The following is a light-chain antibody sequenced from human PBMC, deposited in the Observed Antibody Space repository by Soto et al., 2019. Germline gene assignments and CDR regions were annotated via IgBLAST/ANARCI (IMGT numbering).Light chain of an antibody. CDR3: QEYNSH. J-gene: IGKJ4*01. CDR1: QIIDNW. V-gene: IGKV1-5*03. CDR2: KAS. Sequence: DTQMTQSPSALSASVGDRVTITCRASQIIDNWLAWYQQKAGKAPKRLIYKASNLQSGVPSRFSGSGYGTEFTLTISNLQPEDSATYYCQEYNSHFGGGTKVEIK.